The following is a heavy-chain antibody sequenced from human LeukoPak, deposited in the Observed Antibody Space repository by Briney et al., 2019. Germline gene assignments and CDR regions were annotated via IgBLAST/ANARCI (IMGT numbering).Heavy chain of an antibody. D-gene: IGHD5-18*01. V-gene: IGHV1-69*05. J-gene: IGHJ4*02. CDR1: GGTFSSYA. CDR3: ARSPRGGSLWGTPPLYFDY. Sequence: ASVKVSCKASGGTFSSYAISWVRQAPGQGLEWMGGIIPIFGTANYAQKFQGRVTITTDESTSTAYMELSSLRSEDTTVYYCARSPRGGSLWGTPPLYFDYWGQGTLVTVSS. CDR2: IIPIFGTA.